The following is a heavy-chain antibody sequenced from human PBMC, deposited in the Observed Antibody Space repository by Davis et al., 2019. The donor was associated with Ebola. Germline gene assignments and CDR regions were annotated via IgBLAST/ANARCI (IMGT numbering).Heavy chain of an antibody. V-gene: IGHV3-30*14. CDR2: ISYDGSNK. Sequence: GESLKISCAASGFTFSSYAMHWVRQAPGKGLEWVAVISYDGSNKYYADSVKGRFTISRDNSKNTLYLQMNSLRAEDTAVYYCASISRYYYYGMDVWGQGTTVTVSS. CDR1: GFTFSSYA. J-gene: IGHJ6*02. CDR3: ASISRYYYYGMDV. D-gene: IGHD3-16*01.